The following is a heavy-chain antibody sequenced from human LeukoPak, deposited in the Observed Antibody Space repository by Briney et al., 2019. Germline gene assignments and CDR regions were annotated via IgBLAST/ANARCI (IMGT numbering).Heavy chain of an antibody. CDR3: ARGGPGYFSDDTCYKGFDY. CDR2: IWFDGSNQ. Sequence: PGRSLRLSCAASGFTFSRYGMHWVRQAPGKGLEWVAVIWFDGSNQYYADSVKGRFTISRDNSMSMLYVQMDSLKVEDTAVYFCARGGPGYFSDDTCYKGFDYWSQGTLVTVSS. J-gene: IGHJ4*02. D-gene: IGHD2-15*01. V-gene: IGHV3-33*01. CDR1: GFTFSRYG.